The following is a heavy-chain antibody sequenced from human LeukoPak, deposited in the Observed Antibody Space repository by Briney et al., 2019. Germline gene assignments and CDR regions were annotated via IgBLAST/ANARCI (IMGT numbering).Heavy chain of an antibody. CDR2: ISGSGGST. V-gene: IGHV3-23*01. CDR3: ARLLCCSGGSCYGPFDY. CDR1: GFTFSSYA. J-gene: IGHJ4*02. D-gene: IGHD2-15*01. Sequence: TGGSLRLSCVVSGFTFSSYAMSWVRRAPGKGLEWVSAISGSGGSTHYADSVKGRFTISRDNSKNTLYLQMNSLRAEDTAVYYCARLLCCSGGSCYGPFDYWGQGTLVTVSS.